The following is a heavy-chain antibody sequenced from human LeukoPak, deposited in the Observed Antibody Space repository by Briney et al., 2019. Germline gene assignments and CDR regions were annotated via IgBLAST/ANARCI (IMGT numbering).Heavy chain of an antibody. CDR1: GYTFTGYY. V-gene: IGHV1-2*02. Sequence: GASVKVSCKASGYTFTGYYMHWVRQAPGQGLEWMGWINPNSGGTNYAQKFQGRVTMTRDTSISTAYMELSSLRSEDTAVYYCARLVGGRLGATTDYYYYMDVWGKGTTVTVSS. D-gene: IGHD1-26*01. CDR3: ARLVGGRLGATTDYYYYMDV. CDR2: INPNSGGT. J-gene: IGHJ6*03.